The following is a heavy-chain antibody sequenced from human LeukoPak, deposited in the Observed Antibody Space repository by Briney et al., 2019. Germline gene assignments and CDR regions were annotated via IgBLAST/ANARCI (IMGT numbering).Heavy chain of an antibody. CDR2: ISGSGGST. CDR3: AKDTSPRVAVAGKGYFDY. D-gene: IGHD6-19*01. V-gene: IGHV3-23*01. Sequence: ETLSLTCTVSGGSISSYYWSWIRQSPGKGLEWVSAISGSGGSTYYADSVKGRFTISRDNSKNTLYLQMNSLRAEDTAVYYCAKDTSPRVAVAGKGYFDYWGQGTLVTVSS. J-gene: IGHJ4*02. CDR1: GGSISSYY.